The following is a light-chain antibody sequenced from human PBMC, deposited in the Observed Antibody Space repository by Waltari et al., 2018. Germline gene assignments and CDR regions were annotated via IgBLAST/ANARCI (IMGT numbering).Light chain of an antibody. CDR1: QSVGKY. CDR2: DAS. V-gene: IGKV3-20*01. J-gene: IGKJ1*01. CDR3: QKYVNLPAT. Sequence: DIVLTQSPGTLSLSPGERASLFCRASQSVGKYLAWYQQKPGQAPRLVMYDASTRATGIPYRFSGSGSGTDFSLTSSRLEPEDFAVYYWQKYVNLPATFGQGTRVEIK.